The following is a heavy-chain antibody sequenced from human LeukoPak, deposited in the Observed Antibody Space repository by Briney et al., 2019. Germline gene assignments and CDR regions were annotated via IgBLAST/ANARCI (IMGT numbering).Heavy chain of an antibody. CDR3: AKDLGQPSYYYYMDV. D-gene: IGHD3-16*01. CDR1: GFTFSSYA. CDR2: ISGSGGST. J-gene: IGHJ6*03. Sequence: GGSLRLSCAASGFTFSSYAMSWVRQAPGKGLEWVSAISGSGGSTYYADSVKGRFTISRDNSKNTLYLQMNSLRAEDTAVYYCAKDLGQPSYYYYMDVWGKGTTVTVSS. V-gene: IGHV3-23*01.